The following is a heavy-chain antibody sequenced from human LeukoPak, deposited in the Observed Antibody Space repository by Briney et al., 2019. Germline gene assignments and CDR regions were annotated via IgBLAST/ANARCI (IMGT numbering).Heavy chain of an antibody. J-gene: IGHJ4*02. CDR2: ISYDGSNK. Sequence: GGSLRLSCAASGFTFSSYSMNWVRQAPGKGLEWVAVISYDGSNKYYADSVKGRFTISRDNSKNTLYLQMNSLRAEDTAVYYCAKEFMDPTGPNDAGLKNWGQGTLVTVSS. CDR1: GFTFSSYS. D-gene: IGHD1/OR15-1a*01. CDR3: AKEFMDPTGPNDAGLKN. V-gene: IGHV3-30*18.